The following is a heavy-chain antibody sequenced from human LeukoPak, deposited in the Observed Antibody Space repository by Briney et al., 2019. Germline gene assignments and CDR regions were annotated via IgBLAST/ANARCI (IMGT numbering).Heavy chain of an antibody. CDR2: TSGNNGNT. Sequence: GASVKVSCKASGYTFTNYGLTWVRQAPGQGLEWMGWTSGNNGNTNYAQKLQGRVTMTTDTSTSTVYMELRSLRSDDTAVYYCARVVVGAAGTGGNWFDPWGQGTLVTVSS. CDR1: GYTFTNYG. J-gene: IGHJ5*02. CDR3: ARVVVGAAGTGGNWFDP. D-gene: IGHD2-15*01. V-gene: IGHV1-18*01.